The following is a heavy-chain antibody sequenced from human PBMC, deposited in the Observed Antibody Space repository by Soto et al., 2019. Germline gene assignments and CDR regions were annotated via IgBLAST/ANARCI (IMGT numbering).Heavy chain of an antibody. CDR2: ITYDGSFQ. Sequence: VGSLRLSCQASGFNFDKYGMHWVRQARGKGLEWVAVITYDGSFQYYAASVKGRFTISRDNSKNTLSLHLNTLKPEDTAVYHCAKDRVGGTFYTPLAFWGQGTLVTVSS. CDR1: GFNFDKYG. CDR3: AKDRVGGTFYTPLAF. V-gene: IGHV3-30*18. D-gene: IGHD1-7*01. J-gene: IGHJ4*02.